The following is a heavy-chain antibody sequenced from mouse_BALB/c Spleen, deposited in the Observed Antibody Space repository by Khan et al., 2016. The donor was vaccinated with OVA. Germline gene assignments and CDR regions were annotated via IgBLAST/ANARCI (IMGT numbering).Heavy chain of an antibody. CDR2: IYPGSGNT. D-gene: IGHD2-2*01. CDR3: ARSGIGSFAY. J-gene: IGHJ3*01. V-gene: IGHV1-77*01. CDR1: GYTFTDYY. Sequence: QVQLQQPGAELARPGASVKLSCKASGYTFTDYYINWVKQRTGQGLEWIGEIYPGSGNTYYNEKFKGKATLTADKSSSTAFMRLSSLTSEDSAVYFCARSGIGSFAYWGQGTLVTVSA.